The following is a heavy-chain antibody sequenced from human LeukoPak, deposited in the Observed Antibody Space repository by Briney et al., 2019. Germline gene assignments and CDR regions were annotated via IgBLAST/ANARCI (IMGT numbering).Heavy chain of an antibody. D-gene: IGHD6-13*01. CDR1: GFTVSSNY. CDR3: ARDSGYRSSWYLDY. CDR2: IYSGGST. Sequence: VGSLRLSCAASGFTVSSNYMSWVRQATGKGLEWVSVIYSGGSTYYADSVKGRFTISRDISKNTLCLQMNSLRAEDTAVYYCARDSGYRSSWYLDYWGQGTLVTVSS. V-gene: IGHV3-53*01. J-gene: IGHJ4*02.